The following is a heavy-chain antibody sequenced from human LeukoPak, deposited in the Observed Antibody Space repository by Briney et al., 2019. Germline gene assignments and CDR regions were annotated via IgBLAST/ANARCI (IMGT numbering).Heavy chain of an antibody. CDR1: GFTFSSYG. J-gene: IGHJ6*02. V-gene: IGHV3-30*03. Sequence: GGSLRLSCAASGFTFSSYGMHWVRQAPGKGLEWVAVISYDGSNKYYADSVKGRFTISRDNSKNTLYLQMNSLRAEDTAVYYCARDHGDNTLHYYYGMDVWGQGTTVTVSS. CDR2: ISYDGSNK. D-gene: IGHD4-17*01. CDR3: ARDHGDNTLHYYYGMDV.